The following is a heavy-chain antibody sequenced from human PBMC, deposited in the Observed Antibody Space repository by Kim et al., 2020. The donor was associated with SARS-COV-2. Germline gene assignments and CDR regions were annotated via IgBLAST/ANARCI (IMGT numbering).Heavy chain of an antibody. D-gene: IGHD3-9*01. Sequence: SETLSLTCTVSGYSISSGYYWGWIRQPPGKGLEWTGSIYHSGSTYYNPSLKSRVPISVDTSKNQFSLKLSPVTAADTAVYYCSRDPTRTGYIDYWGHGTL. J-gene: IGHJ4*01. CDR3: SRDPTRTGYIDY. CDR1: GYSISSGYY. V-gene: IGHV4-38-2*02. CDR2: IYHSGST.